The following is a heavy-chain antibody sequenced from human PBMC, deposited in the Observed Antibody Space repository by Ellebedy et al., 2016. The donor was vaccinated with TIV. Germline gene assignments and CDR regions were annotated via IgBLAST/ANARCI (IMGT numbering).Heavy chain of an antibody. J-gene: IGHJ1*01. Sequence: GESLKISCVASGFTFSIYNMNWVRQAPGKGLEWVAGISVSGPRTYYADSVKGRFTISRDNSNNMVYLQMNSLRVEDTGLYYCAKSSATVGPLQHWGQGTLVTVSS. CDR2: ISVSGPRT. CDR3: AKSSATVGPLQH. D-gene: IGHD4-23*01. CDR1: GFTFSIYN. V-gene: IGHV3-23*01.